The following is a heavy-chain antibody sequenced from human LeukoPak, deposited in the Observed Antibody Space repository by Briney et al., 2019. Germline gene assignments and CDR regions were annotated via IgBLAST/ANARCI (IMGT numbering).Heavy chain of an antibody. Sequence: SETLSLTCTVSGGSISSSSYYWGWIRQPPGKGLEWIGSIYYSGSTYYNPSLKSRVTISVDTSKNQFSLKLSSVTAADTAVYYCARVTGGGYNLQTGYFDLWGRGTLVTVSS. CDR2: IYYSGST. CDR3: ARVTGGGYNLQTGYFDL. CDR1: GGSISSSSYY. D-gene: IGHD5-24*01. V-gene: IGHV4-39*07. J-gene: IGHJ2*01.